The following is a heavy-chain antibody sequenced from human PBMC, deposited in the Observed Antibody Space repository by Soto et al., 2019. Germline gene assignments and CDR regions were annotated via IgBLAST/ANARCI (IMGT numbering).Heavy chain of an antibody. V-gene: IGHV3-33*01. CDR2: IWYDGSNK. Sequence: QVQLVESGGGVVQPGTSLRLSCAASGFAFSTYGIHWVRQAPGKGLEWVAVIWYDGSNKYYADSVKGRFTISRDNSKDTSYLQLDSRRTEDADVYYCARAVGQYDYWGQGSLVTVSS. CDR1: GFAFSTYG. D-gene: IGHD1-26*01. CDR3: ARAVGQYDY. J-gene: IGHJ4*02.